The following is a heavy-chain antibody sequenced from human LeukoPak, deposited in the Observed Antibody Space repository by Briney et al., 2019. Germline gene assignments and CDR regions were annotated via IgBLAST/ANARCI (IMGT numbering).Heavy chain of an antibody. D-gene: IGHD3-3*01. Sequence: PGGSLRLSCIASGFTFSSYAMNWVRQAPGKGLEWVSDISGSGGSTYYADSVKGRLTISRDNSKNTLYLQVNSLRAEDTAVYYCAKGNDFWSGQPTSWFDPWGQGTLVTVSS. V-gene: IGHV3-23*01. CDR2: ISGSGGST. CDR3: AKGNDFWSGQPTSWFDP. J-gene: IGHJ5*02. CDR1: GFTFSSYA.